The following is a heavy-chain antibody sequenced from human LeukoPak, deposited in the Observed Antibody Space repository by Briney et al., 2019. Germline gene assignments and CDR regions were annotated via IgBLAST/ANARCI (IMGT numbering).Heavy chain of an antibody. D-gene: IGHD6-19*01. V-gene: IGHV4-59*01. CDR1: GGSISIFY. J-gene: IGHJ4*02. CDR3: ARIDAVAATPTSFDY. CDR2: IYYSGTT. Sequence: SETLSLTCTVSGGSISIFYWSWIRQPPGKGLEWIGDIYYSGTTNYNPSLKSRVTISLDTSKNQFSLRLSSVTAADTAVYYCARIDAVAATPTSFDYWGQGALVTVSS.